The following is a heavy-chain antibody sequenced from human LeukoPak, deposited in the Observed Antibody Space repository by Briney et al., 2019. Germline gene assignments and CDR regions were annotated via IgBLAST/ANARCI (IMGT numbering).Heavy chain of an antibody. V-gene: IGHV2-5*02. CDR2: IYWDDDK. Sequence: KESGPTLVKPTQTLTLTCTFSGFSLSTRGVGVGWTRQPPGKALEWLALIYWDDDKRYSPSLKSRLTITKDTSKSQVVLTMTNMDPVDTATYYCAQAKLYDYYDSSGPAEYFQHWGQGTLVTVSS. CDR1: GFSLSTRGVG. CDR3: AQAKLYDYYDSSGPAEYFQH. J-gene: IGHJ1*01. D-gene: IGHD3-22*01.